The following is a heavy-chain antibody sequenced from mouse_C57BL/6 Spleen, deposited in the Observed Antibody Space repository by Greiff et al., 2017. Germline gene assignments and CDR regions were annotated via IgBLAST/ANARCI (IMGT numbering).Heavy chain of an antibody. Sequence: QVQLQQPGAELVRPGSSVKMSCKASGYTFTSYWMHWVKQRPIQGLEWIGNIDPSNSETHYNQKFKDKATLTVDKSSSTAYMQLSSRTSEDSAVYYCARYGKACATGFGCGGQATLVTVSA. CDR1: GYTFTSYW. V-gene: IGHV1-52*01. CDR3: ARYGKACATGFGC. J-gene: IGHJ3*01. D-gene: IGHD1-1*02. CDR2: IDPSNSET.